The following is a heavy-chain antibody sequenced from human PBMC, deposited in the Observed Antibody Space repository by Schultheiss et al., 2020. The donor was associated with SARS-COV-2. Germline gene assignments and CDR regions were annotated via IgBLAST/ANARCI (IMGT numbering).Heavy chain of an antibody. V-gene: IGHV4-30-4*08. D-gene: IGHD3-10*01. CDR1: GGSISSGDYY. CDR3: ARDSPRYYGSGSVYGMDV. J-gene: IGHJ6*02. CDR2: IYHSGST. Sequence: SETLSLTCTVSGGSISSGDYYWSWIRQHPGKGLEWIGYIYHSGSTYYNPSLKSRVTISVDTSKNQFSLKLSSVTAADTAVYYCARDSPRYYGSGSVYGMDVWGQGTTVTVSS.